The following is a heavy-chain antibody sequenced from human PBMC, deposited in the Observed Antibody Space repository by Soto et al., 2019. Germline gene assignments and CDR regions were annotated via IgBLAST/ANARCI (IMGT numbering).Heavy chain of an antibody. V-gene: IGHV4-59*01. D-gene: IGHD3-22*01. Sequence: SETLSLTCTVSGGSISSYYWSWIRQPPGKGLEWIGYIYYSGSTNYNPSLTSRVTISVDTSKNQFSLKLSSVTAADTAVYYCARVYYYDCSGYYRKPYDYLDYWGQGTLVTVSS. CDR3: ARVYYYDCSGYYRKPYDYLDY. CDR1: GGSISSYY. CDR2: IYYSGST. J-gene: IGHJ4*02.